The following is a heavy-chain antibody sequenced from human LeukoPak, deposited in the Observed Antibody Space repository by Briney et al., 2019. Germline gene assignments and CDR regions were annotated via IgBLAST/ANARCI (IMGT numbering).Heavy chain of an antibody. V-gene: IGHV1-69*01. CDR3: ARDVVSGLPFDP. CDR2: IIPIFGTA. J-gene: IGHJ5*02. Sequence: SVKVSCKASGGTFSSYAISWVRQAPGQGLEWMGGIIPIFGTANYAQKFQGRVTITADESTSTAYMELSSLRSEDTAVYYCARDVVSGLPFDPWGQGTLVTVSS. CDR1: GGTFSSYA. D-gene: IGHD6-19*01.